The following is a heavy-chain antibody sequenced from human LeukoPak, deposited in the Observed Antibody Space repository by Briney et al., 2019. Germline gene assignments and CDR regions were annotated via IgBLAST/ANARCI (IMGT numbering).Heavy chain of an antibody. Sequence: PGGSLRLSCAASGFTFSSYWMSWVRRAPGKGLEWVANIKQDGSEKYYVDSVKGRFTISRDNAKNSLYLQMNSLRAEDTAVYYCARDIKVRGVYFDYWGQGTLVTVSS. CDR3: ARDIKVRGVYFDY. CDR1: GFTFSSYW. J-gene: IGHJ4*02. V-gene: IGHV3-7*01. D-gene: IGHD3-10*01. CDR2: IKQDGSEK.